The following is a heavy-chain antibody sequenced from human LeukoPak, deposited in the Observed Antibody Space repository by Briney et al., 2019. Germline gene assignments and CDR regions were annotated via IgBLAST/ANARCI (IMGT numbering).Heavy chain of an antibody. V-gene: IGHV3-23*01. J-gene: IGHJ4*02. CDR2: ISGSGGST. CDR3: TTRLSVLLWFGESPGDY. CDR1: GFTFSSYA. D-gene: IGHD3-10*01. Sequence: GGSLRLSCAASGFTFSSYAMSWVRQAPGKGLEWVSAISGSGGSTYYADSVKGRFTISRDNSKNTLYLQMISLRAEDTAVYYCTTRLSVLLWFGESPGDYWGQGTLVTVSS.